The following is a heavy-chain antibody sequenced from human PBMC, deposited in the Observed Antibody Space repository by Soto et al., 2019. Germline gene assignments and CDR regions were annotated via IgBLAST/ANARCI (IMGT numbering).Heavy chain of an antibody. D-gene: IGHD2-21*02. CDR1: GYNFTSYY. CDR3: ASGTDCGGVWYSWWSVDKLDP. Sequence: ASVKVSCKASGYNFTSYYMNWGRQAPGEGLEGMGIVNPSGGRRSYAQKFQGRVTMTRDTSTRTVYMELSILRSEETAVYYCASGTDCGGVWYSWWSVDKLDPWG. V-gene: IGHV1-46*01. CDR2: VNPSGGRR. J-gene: IGHJ5*02.